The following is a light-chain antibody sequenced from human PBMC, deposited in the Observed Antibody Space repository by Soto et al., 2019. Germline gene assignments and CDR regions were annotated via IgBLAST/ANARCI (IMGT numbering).Light chain of an antibody. CDR2: AAS. Sequence: DIQMTQSPSSLSASVGDRVTITCRASQNIGFYLNWYQQRPGRAPKLLIYAASSFQSGVPSRFSVSGSGTDFTLTISSLQPEDFATYYCQPSYSTPFTFGPGTKVDIK. CDR1: QNIGFY. CDR3: QPSYSTPFT. J-gene: IGKJ3*01. V-gene: IGKV1-39*01.